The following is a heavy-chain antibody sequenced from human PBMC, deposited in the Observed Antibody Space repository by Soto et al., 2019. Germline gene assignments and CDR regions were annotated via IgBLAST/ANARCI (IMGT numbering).Heavy chain of an antibody. CDR2: INTSGGSP. J-gene: IGHJ6*02. CDR1: GYTFTIYY. Sequence: ASVKVSCKAFGYTFTIYYIHWVRQAPGQGLEWMGVINTSGGSPTYAQKFQDRVTMTRDTSTSTVYMELSSLRSEDTAVYYCARGGRHSDYYYYYGMDVWGQGTTVTVSS. CDR3: ARGGRHSDYYYYYGMDV. D-gene: IGHD6-25*01. V-gene: IGHV1-46*01.